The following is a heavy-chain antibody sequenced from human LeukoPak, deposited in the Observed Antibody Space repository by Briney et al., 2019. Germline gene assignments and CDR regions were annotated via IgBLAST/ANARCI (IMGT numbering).Heavy chain of an antibody. Sequence: HTGRSLRLSCAASGFTFDDYAMHWVRQAPGKGLEWVSGISWNSGSIGYADSVKGRLTISRDNAKNSLYLQMNSLRAEDTALYYCAKGGSGSYRGDFDYWGQGTLVTVSS. CDR2: ISWNSGSI. V-gene: IGHV3-9*01. J-gene: IGHJ4*02. CDR1: GFTFDDYA. D-gene: IGHD3-10*01. CDR3: AKGGSGSYRGDFDY.